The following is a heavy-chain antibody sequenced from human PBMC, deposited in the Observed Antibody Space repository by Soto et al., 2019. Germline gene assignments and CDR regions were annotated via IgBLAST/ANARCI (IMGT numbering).Heavy chain of an antibody. J-gene: IGHJ5*02. D-gene: IGHD2-2*01. CDR3: AGQLNLNWFGP. CDR1: GGSVSSGSYY. V-gene: IGHV4-61*01. CDR2: IYYSGST. Sequence: QVQLQESGPGLVKPSETLSLTCTVSGGSVSSGSYYWSWIRQPPGKGLEWVGYIYYSGSTHYNLSPQIRVLLSVDTSKNQFPMKLSSVTAADTALYCCAGQLNLNWFGPRGQGTLVTGSS.